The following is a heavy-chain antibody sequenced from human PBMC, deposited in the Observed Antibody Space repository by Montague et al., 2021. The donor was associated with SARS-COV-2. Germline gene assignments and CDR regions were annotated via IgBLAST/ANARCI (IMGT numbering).Heavy chain of an antibody. D-gene: IGHD4-11*01. J-gene: IGHJ5*02. CDR1: GRSISTDHY. CDR2: IHHSGNT. CDR3: ASQVAYLDYFDP. V-gene: IGHV4-38-2*02. Sequence: SETLSLTCTVSGRSISTDHYWGWIRQPPGKGLEWIGSIHHSGNTYYSPSPKSRLTISIDTSKNQFSLKLTSLTAADTAVYYCASQVAYLDYFDPWGQGTLVTVSS.